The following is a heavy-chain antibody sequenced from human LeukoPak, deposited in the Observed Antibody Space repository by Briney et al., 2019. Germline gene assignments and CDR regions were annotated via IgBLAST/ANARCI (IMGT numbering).Heavy chain of an antibody. D-gene: IGHD2-15*01. CDR3: AKVSKAALDY. V-gene: IGHV3-23*01. CDR2: ISGSGGST. CDR1: GFTFSSYA. J-gene: IGHJ4*02. Sequence: GGSLRLSCVASGFTFSSYAMSWVRQAPGKGLEWVSAISGSGGSTYYADSVKGRFTISRDNSKNTLYLQMDSLRAEDTAVYYCAKVSKAALDYWGQGTLVTVSS.